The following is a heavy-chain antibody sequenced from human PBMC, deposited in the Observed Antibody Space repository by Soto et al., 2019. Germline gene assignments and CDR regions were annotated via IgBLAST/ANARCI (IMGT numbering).Heavy chain of an antibody. CDR3: ARNRNSGYVPALFDP. J-gene: IGHJ5*02. Sequence: PGGSLRLSCAASGFTFSSYSMNWVRQAPGKGLEWVSYISSSSSTIYYADSVKGRFTISRDNAKNSLYLQMNSLRDEDTAVYYCARNRNSGYVPALFDPWGQGTLVTVSS. CDR2: ISSSSSTI. CDR1: GFTFSSYS. D-gene: IGHD5-12*01. V-gene: IGHV3-48*02.